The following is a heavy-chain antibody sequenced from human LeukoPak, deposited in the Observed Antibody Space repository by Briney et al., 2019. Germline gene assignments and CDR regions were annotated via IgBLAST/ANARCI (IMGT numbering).Heavy chain of an antibody. Sequence: GASVKVSCKASGYTFTDYYMHWVRQAPGQGLEWMGWINPNSGGANYAQSFQGRVTMTRDTSISTAYMELSRLRSDDTAVYYCARDLTGRSDYWGQGTLVTVSS. V-gene: IGHV1-2*02. J-gene: IGHJ4*02. CDR1: GYTFTDYY. D-gene: IGHD3-9*01. CDR2: INPNSGGA. CDR3: ARDLTGRSDY.